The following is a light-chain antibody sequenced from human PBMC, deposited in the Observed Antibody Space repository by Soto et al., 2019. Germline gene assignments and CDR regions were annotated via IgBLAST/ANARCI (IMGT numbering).Light chain of an antibody. CDR1: QSVGSY. CDR3: QQYNSYPWT. Sequence: EIVLTQSPATLSLSPGERATLSCRASQSVGSYLAWYQQKPGQAPRLLIYDASNRAPGIPARFSGSGSGTDFTLTISTLQPSDFATYYCQQYNSYPWTFGQGTKV. CDR2: DAS. J-gene: IGKJ1*01. V-gene: IGKV3-11*01.